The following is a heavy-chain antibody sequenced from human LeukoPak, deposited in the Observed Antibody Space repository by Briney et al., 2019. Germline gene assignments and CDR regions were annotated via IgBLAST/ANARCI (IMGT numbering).Heavy chain of an antibody. CDR1: GFTFSSYG. D-gene: IGHD2-8*02. CDR2: ISGSGGST. CDR3: ARDWSITDKFDY. V-gene: IGHV3-23*01. J-gene: IGHJ4*02. Sequence: PGGTLRLSCAASGFTFSSYGMSWVRQAPGKGLEWVSAISGSGGSTYYADSVKGRFTISRDNSKNSLYLQMNSLRAEDTAVYYCARDWSITDKFDYWGQGTLVTVSS.